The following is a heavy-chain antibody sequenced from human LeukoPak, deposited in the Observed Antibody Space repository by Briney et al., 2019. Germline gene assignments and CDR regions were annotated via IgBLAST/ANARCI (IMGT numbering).Heavy chain of an antibody. D-gene: IGHD7-27*01. CDR2: ISSSSSYI. V-gene: IGHV3-21*04. CDR3: AKALYDSTGDGY. Sequence: GGSLRLSCAASGFTFSSYSMNWVRQAPGKGLEWVSSISSSSSYIYYAGSVRGRFSISRDNSKNTLILQMNSLRVEDTAVYYCAKALYDSTGDGYWGQGTLVTISS. J-gene: IGHJ4*02. CDR1: GFTFSSYS.